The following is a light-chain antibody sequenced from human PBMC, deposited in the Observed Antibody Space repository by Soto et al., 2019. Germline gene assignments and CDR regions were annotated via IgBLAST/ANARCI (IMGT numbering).Light chain of an antibody. J-gene: IGKJ1*01. Sequence: DIQMTQSPSTLSASVGDGVTITCRASQNVSTWLAWYQHKPRKAPKLLLFDVSNLESGVPSRFSGSGSGTEFTLTISSLQSDDFATYYCQQYDSYRTFGQGTKVETK. V-gene: IGKV1-5*01. CDR2: DVS. CDR1: QNVSTW. CDR3: QQYDSYRT.